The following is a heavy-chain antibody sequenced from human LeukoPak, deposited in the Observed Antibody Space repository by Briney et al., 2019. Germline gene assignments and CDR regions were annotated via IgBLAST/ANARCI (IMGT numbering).Heavy chain of an antibody. CDR3: ARSPHKYYYYGMDV. V-gene: IGHV3-23*01. Sequence: PGGSLRLSCAASGFTFSSYAMSWVRQAPGKGLEWVSAISGSGGSTYYADSVKGRFTISRDNSKNTLYLQMNSLRAEDTAVYYCARSPHKYYYYGMDVWGQGTTVTVSS. CDR1: GFTFSSYA. J-gene: IGHJ6*02. CDR2: ISGSGGST.